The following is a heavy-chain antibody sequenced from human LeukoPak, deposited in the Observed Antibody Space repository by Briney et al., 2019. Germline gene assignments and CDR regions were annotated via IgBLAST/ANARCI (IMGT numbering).Heavy chain of an antibody. D-gene: IGHD5-18*01. Sequence: EASVKVSCKASGYTFTGYYMHWVRQAPGQGLEWMGWINPNSGGTNYAQKFQGRVTMTRDTSISTAYMELSRLRSDDTAVYYCARTTEGGYTYDYFYYYYMDVWGKGTTVTISS. CDR1: GYTFTGYY. J-gene: IGHJ6*03. CDR2: INPNSGGT. V-gene: IGHV1-2*02. CDR3: ARTTEGGYTYDYFYYYYMDV.